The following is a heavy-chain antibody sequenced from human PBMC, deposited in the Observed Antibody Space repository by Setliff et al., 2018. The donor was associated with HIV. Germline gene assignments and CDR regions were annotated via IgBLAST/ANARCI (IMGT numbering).Heavy chain of an antibody. CDR1: GGSFSGYY. D-gene: IGHD3-10*01. V-gene: IGHV4-34*01. J-gene: IGHJ6*03. Sequence: PSETLSLTCAVYGGSFSGYYWSWIRQPPGKGLEWFGEINHSGSTNYNPSLKSRVTISVDTSKNQFSLKLSSVTAADTAVYYCARRGSGFFHYYYYMDVWGKGTTVTVSS. CDR3: ARRGSGFFHYYYYMDV. CDR2: INHSGST.